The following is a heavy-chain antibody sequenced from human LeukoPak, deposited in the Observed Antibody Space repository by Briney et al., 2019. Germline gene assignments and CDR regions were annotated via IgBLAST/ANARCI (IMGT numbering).Heavy chain of an antibody. CDR1: GFTFSSYA. J-gene: IGHJ4*02. D-gene: IGHD5-24*01. Sequence: GGSLRFSCAASGFTFSSYAMIWVRQAPGKGLEWVSAISGSGGSTYYADSVRGRFTISRDNSKNTLYLQMNSLRAEDTAVYYCARGRWLQSYYFDYWGQGTLVTVSS. V-gene: IGHV3-23*01. CDR3: ARGRWLQSYYFDY. CDR2: ISGSGGST.